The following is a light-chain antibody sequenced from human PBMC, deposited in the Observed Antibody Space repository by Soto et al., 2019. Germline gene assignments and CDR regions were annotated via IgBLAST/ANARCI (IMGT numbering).Light chain of an antibody. J-gene: IGKJ1*01. Sequence: DIQMTQSPSSLSASVGDRVTITCRASQSISSYLNWYQQKPGKAPKLLIYAASSLQSGVPSRFSRSLSGTDFTLTISSLQPEDFATYYCQQSYSTPATFGQGTKVEIK. CDR3: QQSYSTPAT. CDR1: QSISSY. CDR2: AAS. V-gene: IGKV1-39*01.